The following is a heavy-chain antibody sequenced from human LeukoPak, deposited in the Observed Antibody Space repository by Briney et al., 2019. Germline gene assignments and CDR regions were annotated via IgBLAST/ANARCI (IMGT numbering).Heavy chain of an antibody. CDR3: ARCGRYYGGGYLYFDL. J-gene: IGHJ2*01. Sequence: SETLSLTCTVSGGSISSYYWSWIRQPPGKGLEWIGYIYYSGSTNYNPSLKSRVTISVDTSKNQFSLKLSSVTAADTAVYYCARCGRYYGGGYLYFDLWGRGTLVTVSS. D-gene: IGHD1-26*01. CDR1: GGSISSYY. V-gene: IGHV4-59*01. CDR2: IYYSGST.